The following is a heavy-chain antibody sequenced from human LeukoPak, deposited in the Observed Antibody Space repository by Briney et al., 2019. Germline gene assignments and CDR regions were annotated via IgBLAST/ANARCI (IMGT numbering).Heavy chain of an antibody. D-gene: IGHD6-13*01. CDR3: ALPILDTSSWFQFDH. V-gene: IGHV4-34*01. CDR1: SESSGGDD. Sequence: ASETLSLTCAMHSESSGGDDWTWIRQPPGKGLEWIGEIYHNGTTNYNPSLKSRVTISVDKSKNQFSLNLSSVTAADTAVYYCALPILDTSSWFQFDHWGQGTLVTVFS. CDR2: IYHNGTT. J-gene: IGHJ4*02.